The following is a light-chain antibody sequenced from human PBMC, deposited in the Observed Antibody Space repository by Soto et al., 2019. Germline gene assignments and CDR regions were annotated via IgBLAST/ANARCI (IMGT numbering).Light chain of an antibody. CDR3: QQYDNLPLT. CDR2: AAS. J-gene: IGKJ4*01. Sequence: DIQMTQSPSSLSASVGDRVTITCQASQDISNYLNWYQQKLGKAPKLLIYAASNLETGVPSRFSGSGSGTDFTFTISSLQPDDFATYYCQQYDNLPLTFGGGTRVEIK. CDR1: QDISNY. V-gene: IGKV1-33*01.